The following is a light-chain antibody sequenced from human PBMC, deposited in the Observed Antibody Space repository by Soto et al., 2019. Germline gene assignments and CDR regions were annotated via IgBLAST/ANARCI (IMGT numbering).Light chain of an antibody. Sequence: QSALTQPASVSGSPGQSITISCTGTSSDVGGYNYVSWYQQHPGKAPKLMIYDVSNRPSGVSDRFSGSKSGNTASLPISGLQAEDEADYSCSSYTSSSTVVFGGGTKVTVL. V-gene: IGLV2-14*01. J-gene: IGLJ2*01. CDR2: DVS. CDR1: SSDVGGYNY. CDR3: SSYTSSSTVV.